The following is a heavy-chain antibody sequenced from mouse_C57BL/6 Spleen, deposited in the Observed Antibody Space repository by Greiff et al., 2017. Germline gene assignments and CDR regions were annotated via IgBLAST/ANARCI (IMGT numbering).Heavy chain of an antibody. CDR1: GYTFTSYW. CDR3: ARFRPEGYFGG. CDR2: IDPSDSYT. J-gene: IGHJ1*03. V-gene: IGHV1-69*01. Sequence: VQLQQPGAELVMPGASVKLSCKASGYTFTSYWMHWVKQRPGQGLEWIGEIDPSDSYTNYNQKFKGKSTLTVDKSSSTAYMQLSSLTSEDSAVYYCARFRPEGYFGGWGTGTTVTVSS.